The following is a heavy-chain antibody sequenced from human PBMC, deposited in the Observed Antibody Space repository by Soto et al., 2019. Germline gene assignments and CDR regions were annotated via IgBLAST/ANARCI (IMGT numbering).Heavy chain of an antibody. CDR1: GFTFSSYG. V-gene: IGHV3-33*01. Sequence: QVQLVESGGGVVQPGRSLRLSCAASGFTFSSYGMHWVRQAPGKGLEWVAVIWYDGSNKYYADSVKGRFTISRDNSKNRLYLKMNGLRAEDTAVYYCARGGYCTNGVCYTGYMDVWGKGTTVTVSS. CDR2: IWYDGSNK. CDR3: ARGGYCTNGVCYTGYMDV. D-gene: IGHD2-8*01. J-gene: IGHJ6*03.